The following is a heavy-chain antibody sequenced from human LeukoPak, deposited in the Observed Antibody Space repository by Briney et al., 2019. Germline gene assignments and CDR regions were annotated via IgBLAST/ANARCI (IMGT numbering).Heavy chain of an antibody. CDR3: AGSRDGYNYFFDY. J-gene: IGHJ4*02. V-gene: IGHV1-69*01. Sequence: GSSVKLSCKASGGTFSSYAISWVRQAPGQGLEWMGGIIPIFGTANYAQKFQGRVTITADESTSTAYMELSSLRSEDTAVYYCAGSRDGYNYFFDYWGQGTLVTVSS. D-gene: IGHD5-24*01. CDR1: GGTFSSYA. CDR2: IIPIFGTA.